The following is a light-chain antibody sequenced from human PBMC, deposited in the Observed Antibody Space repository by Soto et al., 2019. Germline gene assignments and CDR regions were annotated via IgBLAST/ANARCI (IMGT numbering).Light chain of an antibody. CDR3: QNFDSPSYT. CDR2: GAS. V-gene: IGKV3-20*01. Sequence: EVVLTQSPGTLSLSPGQRATLSCRASQSVTSSYLAWYQQKPGQAPRLLIYGASIRATGIPDRFSGSGSGADFTLTISRLEPEDFALFYCQNFDSPSYTFGQGTKLEI. J-gene: IGKJ2*01. CDR1: QSVTSSY.